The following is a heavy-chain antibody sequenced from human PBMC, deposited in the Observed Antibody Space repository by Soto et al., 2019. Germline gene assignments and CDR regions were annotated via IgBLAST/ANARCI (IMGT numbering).Heavy chain of an antibody. CDR2: MNPNSGNT. J-gene: IGHJ6*02. Sequence: RASVKVSCKASGYTFTSYDINWVRQATGQGLEWMGWMNPNSGNTGYAQKFQGRVTMTRNTSISTAYMELSSLRSEDTAVYYCARRPRGYYYYYGMDVWGQGTTVTVSS. D-gene: IGHD6-6*01. V-gene: IGHV1-8*01. CDR3: ARRPRGYYYYYGMDV. CDR1: GYTFTSYD.